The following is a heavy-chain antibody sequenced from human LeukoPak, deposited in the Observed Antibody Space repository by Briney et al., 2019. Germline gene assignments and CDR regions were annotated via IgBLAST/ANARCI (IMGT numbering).Heavy chain of an antibody. CDR1: GGSISSGSYY. J-gene: IGHJ3*02. Sequence: PSETLSLTCTVSGGSISSGSYYWSWIRQPPGKGLEWIGEINHSGSTNYNPSLKSRVTISVDTSKNQFSLKLSSVTAADTAVYYCARRAIRLLWFGEAAPDAFDIWGQGTMVTVSS. CDR2: INHSGST. CDR3: ARRAIRLLWFGEAAPDAFDI. D-gene: IGHD3-10*01. V-gene: IGHV4-39*07.